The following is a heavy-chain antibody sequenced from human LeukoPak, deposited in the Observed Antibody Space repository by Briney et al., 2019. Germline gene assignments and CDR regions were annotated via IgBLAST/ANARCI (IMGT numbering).Heavy chain of an antibody. CDR1: GFTFSNYW. V-gene: IGHV3-7*01. CDR3: ARGRVYS. Sequence: PGGSLRLSCAASGFTFSNYWMNWVRQAPGTGLEWVANIKQDGSEKYYVDSVKGRFTISRDNAKHSLYLQMNSLRAEDTAVYYCARGRVYSWGQGTLVTVSS. J-gene: IGHJ5*02. CDR2: IKQDGSEK. D-gene: IGHD6-13*01.